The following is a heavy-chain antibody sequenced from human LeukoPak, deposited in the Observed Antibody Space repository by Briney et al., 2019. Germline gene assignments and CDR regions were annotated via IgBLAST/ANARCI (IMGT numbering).Heavy chain of an antibody. CDR3: ATSRGDGVMITFGGKGIDY. Sequence: GGSLRLSCAASGFTFSSYAMSWVRQAPGKGLEWVSAISGSGGSTYYADSVKGRFTISRDNSKNTLYLQMNSLRAEDTAVYYCATSRGDGVMITFGGKGIDYWGQGTLVTVSS. CDR1: GFTFSSYA. V-gene: IGHV3-23*01. J-gene: IGHJ4*02. CDR2: ISGSGGST. D-gene: IGHD3-16*01.